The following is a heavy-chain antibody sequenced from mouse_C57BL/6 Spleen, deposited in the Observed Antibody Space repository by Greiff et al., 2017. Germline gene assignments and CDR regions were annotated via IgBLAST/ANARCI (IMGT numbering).Heavy chain of an antibody. CDR2: ISDGGSYT. Sequence: EVKVVESGGGLVKPGGSLKLSCAASGFTFSSYAMSWVRQTPEKRLEWVATISDGGSYTYYPDNVKGRFTISRDNAKNNLYLQMSHLKSEDTAMYYGAREQDSSGPPFDYWGQGTTLTVSS. D-gene: IGHD3-2*02. CDR3: AREQDSSGPPFDY. CDR1: GFTFSSYA. J-gene: IGHJ2*01. V-gene: IGHV5-4*01.